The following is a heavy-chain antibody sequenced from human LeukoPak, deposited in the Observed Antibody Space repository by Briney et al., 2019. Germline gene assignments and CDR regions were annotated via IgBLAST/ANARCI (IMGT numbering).Heavy chain of an antibody. J-gene: IGHJ4*02. CDR1: GFTFSSYA. Sequence: GGSLRLSXAASGFTFSSYAISWVRQAPGKGLEWVSAISGSGGSTDYADSVKGRFTISRDNSKNTLYLQMNSLRADDTAVYYCAKDPRGWLSTPDYWGQGTLVTVSS. CDR3: AKDPRGWLSTPDY. CDR2: ISGSGGST. D-gene: IGHD3-22*01. V-gene: IGHV3-23*01.